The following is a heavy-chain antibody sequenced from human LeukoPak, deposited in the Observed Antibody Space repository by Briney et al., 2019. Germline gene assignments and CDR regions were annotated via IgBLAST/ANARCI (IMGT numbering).Heavy chain of an antibody. Sequence: ASVKVSCKASGYTFTSYGISWVRQAPGQGLEWMGWISAYNGNTNYAQKLQGRVTMTTDTSTSTAYMELRSLRSDDTAVYYCARGYCSGGSCYQPPFDYWGQGTLVTVSS. V-gene: IGHV1-18*01. D-gene: IGHD2-15*01. CDR3: ARGYCSGGSCYQPPFDY. CDR2: ISAYNGNT. CDR1: GYTFTSYG. J-gene: IGHJ4*02.